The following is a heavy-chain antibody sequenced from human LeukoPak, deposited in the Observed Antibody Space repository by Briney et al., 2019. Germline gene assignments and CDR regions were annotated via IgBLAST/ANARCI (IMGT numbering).Heavy chain of an antibody. CDR1: GGSFTKHQ. D-gene: IGHD3-16*02. J-gene: IGHJ3*02. V-gene: IGHV4-34*01. CDR3: ARHGRYRLFLSSNDAFDI. CDR2: INDGGST. Sequence: SETLSLTCAVYGGSFTKHQWSWIRQPPGKGLEWIGAINDGGSTNYNPSLKSRVTISVDTSKNQFSLRLSSMTAADTAVYYCARHGRYRLFLSSNDAFDIWGQGTMVTVSS.